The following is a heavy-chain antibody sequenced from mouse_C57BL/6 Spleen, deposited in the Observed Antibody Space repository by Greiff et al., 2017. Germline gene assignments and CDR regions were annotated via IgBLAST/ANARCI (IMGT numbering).Heavy chain of an antibody. J-gene: IGHJ4*01. CDR1: GFTFSSYA. V-gene: IGHV5-9-1*02. CDR3: KSRTSSDYEATDY. Sequence: EVMLVQSGEGLVMPGGSLKLSCAASGFTFSSYAMSWVSQTPEKGLEWVAYISSAGSYIYYAHTVKGRFTISRDNARNTLYMQMSSLKSEDTAMSYCKSRTSSDYEATDYWGQGTSLTVSS. CDR2: ISSAGSYI.